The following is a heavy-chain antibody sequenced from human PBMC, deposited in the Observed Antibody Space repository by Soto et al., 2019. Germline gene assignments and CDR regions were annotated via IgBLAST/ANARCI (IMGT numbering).Heavy chain of an antibody. CDR1: EFTFSDYY. CDR2: MSNSGSAI. CDR3: ARRSIYGAFDI. Sequence: QVQLVESGGGLVKPGGSLRLSCAASEFTFSDYYMGWIRQAPGKGLEWVSFMSNSGSAIYSADSVKGRFTISRDNAKNSLYMQITSLRAEDTAVYCCARRSIYGAFDIWGQGKMVTVSS. J-gene: IGHJ3*02. D-gene: IGHD4-17*01. V-gene: IGHV3-11*01.